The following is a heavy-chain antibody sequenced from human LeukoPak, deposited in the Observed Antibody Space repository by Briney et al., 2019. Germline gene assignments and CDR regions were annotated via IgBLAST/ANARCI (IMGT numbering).Heavy chain of an antibody. CDR3: ARAGYKWELLAQYNWFDP. CDR2: IWYDGSNK. D-gene: IGHD1-26*01. CDR1: GFTFSSYA. J-gene: IGHJ5*02. V-gene: IGHV3-33*08. Sequence: QPGGSLRLSCAASGFTFSSYAMSWVRQAPGKGLEWVAVIWYDGSNKYYADSVKGRFTISRDNSKNTLYLQMNSLRAEDTAVYYCARAGYKWELLAQYNWFDPWGQGTLVTVSS.